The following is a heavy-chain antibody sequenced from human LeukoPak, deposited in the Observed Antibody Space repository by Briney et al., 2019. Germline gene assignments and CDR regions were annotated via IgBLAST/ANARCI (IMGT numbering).Heavy chain of an antibody. CDR3: ARDSEHDYFDY. CDR2: INPSGGST. D-gene: IGHD1-26*01. J-gene: IGHJ4*02. Sequence: ASVKASCKASGYTFTSYYMHWVRQAPGQGLEWMGIINPSGGSTSYAQKFQGRVTMTRDTSTSTVYMELSSLRSEDTAVYYCARDSEHDYFDYWGQGTLVTVSS. CDR1: GYTFTSYY. V-gene: IGHV1-46*01.